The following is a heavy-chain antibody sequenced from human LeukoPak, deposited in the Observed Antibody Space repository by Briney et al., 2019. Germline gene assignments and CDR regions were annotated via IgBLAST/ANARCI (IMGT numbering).Heavy chain of an antibody. D-gene: IGHD3-16*02. Sequence: GGSLRLSCAASGFTFSSYAMSWVRQAPGKGLEWVSAISGSGGSTYYADSVKGRFTISRDNAKNSLYLQMNSLRAEDTAVYYCARDHPRLRLGELSYIDYWGQGTLVTVSS. CDR1: GFTFSSYA. CDR2: ISGSGGST. V-gene: IGHV3-23*01. CDR3: ARDHPRLRLGELSYIDY. J-gene: IGHJ4*02.